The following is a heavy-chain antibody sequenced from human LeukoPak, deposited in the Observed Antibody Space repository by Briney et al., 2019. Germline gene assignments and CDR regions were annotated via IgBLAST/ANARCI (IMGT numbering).Heavy chain of an antibody. CDR3: ARGQQWLEAFDY. CDR1: GYTFTGYY. V-gene: IGHV1-2*02. D-gene: IGHD6-19*01. J-gene: IGHJ4*02. Sequence: ASVKVSCKASGYTFTGYYMYWVRQAPGQGLEWMGWINPNSGGTNYAQQFQGRVTVTRDTSISTAYTELSSLRSDDTAVYYCARGQQWLEAFDYWGLGTLVTVSS. CDR2: INPNSGGT.